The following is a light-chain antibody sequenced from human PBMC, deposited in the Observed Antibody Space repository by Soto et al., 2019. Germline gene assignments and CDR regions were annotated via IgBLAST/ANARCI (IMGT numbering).Light chain of an antibody. CDR3: SSYAGSNSPWV. CDR2: EVN. J-gene: IGLJ3*02. Sequence: QSALTQPPSASGSPGQSVTISCTGTSSDVGGYNYVSWYQQYPGKAPKLMTYEVNKRPSGVPDRFSGSKSGNTASLTVSGLQAEDEADYYCSSYAGSNSPWVFGGGTKLTVL. CDR1: SSDVGGYNY. V-gene: IGLV2-8*01.